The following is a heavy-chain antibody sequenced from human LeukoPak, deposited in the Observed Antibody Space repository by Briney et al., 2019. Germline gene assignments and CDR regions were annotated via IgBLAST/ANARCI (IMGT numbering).Heavy chain of an antibody. CDR2: TYTRGST. V-gene: IGHV4-4*07. J-gene: IGHJ5*02. D-gene: IGHD3-10*01. CDR1: GGPISSYY. Sequence: SETLSLTCTVSGGPISSYYWSWIRQPAGKGLEWIGRTYTRGSTNYNPSHKRRSTMSVDTSKNQFSLKLSAVTAADTAVYYCARDCRITMVRGVIGWFDPWGQGTLVTVSS. CDR3: ARDCRITMVRGVIGWFDP.